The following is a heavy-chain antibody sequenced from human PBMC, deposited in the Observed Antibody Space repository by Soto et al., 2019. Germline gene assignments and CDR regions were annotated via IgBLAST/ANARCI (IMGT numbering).Heavy chain of an antibody. Sequence: EVQLVESGGGLVKPGGSLRLSCAASGFTFSSYSMNWVRRAPGKGLEWVSSISSSSSYIYYADSVKGRFTISRDNAKNSLYLQMNSLRAEDTAVYYCARGSYSSSSRLAYWGQGTLVTVSS. D-gene: IGHD6-6*01. CDR3: ARGSYSSSSRLAY. CDR2: ISSSSSYI. J-gene: IGHJ4*02. V-gene: IGHV3-21*01. CDR1: GFTFSSYS.